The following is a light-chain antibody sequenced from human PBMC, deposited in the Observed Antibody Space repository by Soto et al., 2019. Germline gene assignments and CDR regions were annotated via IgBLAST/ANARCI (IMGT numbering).Light chain of an antibody. CDR3: SSYTTSNTRQIV. CDR1: SSDVGGYNY. Sequence: QSALTQPASVSGSPGQSITISCTGTSSDVGGYNYVSWYQHHPGKVPKLIIYDVSNRPSGVSILFSGSKSDNTASLTISGLQPEDEADYHCSSYTTSNTRQIVFGTGTKVTVL. J-gene: IGLJ1*01. CDR2: DVS. V-gene: IGLV2-14*03.